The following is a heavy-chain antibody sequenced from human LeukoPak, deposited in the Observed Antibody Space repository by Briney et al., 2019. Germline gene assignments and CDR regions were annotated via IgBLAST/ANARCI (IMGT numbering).Heavy chain of an antibody. Sequence: GGSLRLSCAASGFTFSNYGMSWVRQAPGKGPEWVSAISGGGGTTYYADSVKGRFTISRDNSKNTLYLQMNSLRAEDTAVYYCAKDPGYSSYPAAIDYWGQGTLVTVSS. CDR3: AKDPGYSSYPAAIDY. D-gene: IGHD6-19*01. CDR2: ISGGGGTT. J-gene: IGHJ4*02. V-gene: IGHV3-23*01. CDR1: GFTFSNYG.